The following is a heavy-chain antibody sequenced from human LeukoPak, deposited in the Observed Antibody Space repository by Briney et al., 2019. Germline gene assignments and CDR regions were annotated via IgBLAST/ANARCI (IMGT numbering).Heavy chain of an antibody. Sequence: GGSLRLSCAASGFTFSSYSMNWVRQAPGKGLEWVSSISSSSSYIYYADSVKGRFTISRDNAKNSLYLQMNSLRAEDTAAYYCARDRGYYDSSGYTPIDYWGQGTLVTVSS. J-gene: IGHJ4*02. CDR1: GFTFSSYS. D-gene: IGHD3-22*01. V-gene: IGHV3-21*01. CDR3: ARDRGYYDSSGYTPIDY. CDR2: ISSSSSYI.